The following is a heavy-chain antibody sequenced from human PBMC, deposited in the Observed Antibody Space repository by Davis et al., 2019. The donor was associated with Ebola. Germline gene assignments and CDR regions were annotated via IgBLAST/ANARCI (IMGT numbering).Heavy chain of an antibody. CDR1: GGSITSNY. V-gene: IGHV4-59*01. CDR3: ARPSRQWLANDAFDI. CDR2: IYHSGNT. Sequence: PSDTLSPTCTVSGGSITSNYWTWNRQPPGKGLEWIGYIYHSGNTNYNPSLTSRVTISVDMSNNQVSLRLSSVTAADTASYYCARPSRQWLANDAFDIWGQGTMVTVSS. J-gene: IGHJ3*02. D-gene: IGHD3-22*01.